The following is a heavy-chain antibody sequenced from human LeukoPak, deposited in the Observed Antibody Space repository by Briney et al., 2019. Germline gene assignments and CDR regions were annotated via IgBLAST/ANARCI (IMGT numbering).Heavy chain of an antibody. CDR2: ISGSGGST. Sequence: GGSLRLSCAASGFTFSSYAMSWVRQAPGKGLEWVSAISGSGGSTYYADSVKGRFTISRDNSKNTLYLQMNSLKAEDTAVYYCAKAPGYYYGMDVWGKGTTVTVSS. J-gene: IGHJ6*04. CDR1: GFTFSSYA. CDR3: AKAPGYYYGMDV. V-gene: IGHV3-23*01.